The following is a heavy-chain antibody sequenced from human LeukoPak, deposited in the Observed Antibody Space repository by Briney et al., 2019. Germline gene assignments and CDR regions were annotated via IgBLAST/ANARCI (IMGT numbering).Heavy chain of an antibody. D-gene: IGHD2-15*01. Sequence: SETLSLTCTVSGGSISSSSYYWGWVRQPPGKGPEWIGSIYYSGITYYNPSLKSRVTLSVDTSKDQFSLKLSSVTAADTSVYYCARHSGGSVKGGAFNIWGQGTMVTVSS. CDR2: IYYSGIT. CDR1: GGSISSSSYY. CDR3: ARHSGGSVKGGAFNI. J-gene: IGHJ3*02. V-gene: IGHV4-39*01.